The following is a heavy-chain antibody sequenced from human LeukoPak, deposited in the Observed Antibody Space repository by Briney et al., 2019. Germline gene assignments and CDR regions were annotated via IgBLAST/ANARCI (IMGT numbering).Heavy chain of an antibody. CDR3: ARGYCSSTSCYESDYFDY. CDR1: GGSISSSSYY. V-gene: IGHV4-39*07. J-gene: IGHJ4*02. Sequence: PSETLSLTCTVSGGSISSSSYYWSWIRQPPGKGLEWIGEINHSGSTNYNPSLKSRVTISVDTSKNQFSLKLSSVTAADTAVYYCARGYCSSTSCYESDYFDYWGQGTLVTVSS. D-gene: IGHD2-2*01. CDR2: INHSGST.